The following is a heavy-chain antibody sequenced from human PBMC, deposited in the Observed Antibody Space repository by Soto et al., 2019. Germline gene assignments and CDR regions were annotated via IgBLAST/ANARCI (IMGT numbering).Heavy chain of an antibody. Sequence: GASVKVSCKPSGYIFTGYYIHWVRQAPGQGLEWMGIINPSGGSTNYPQKFQGRVTMTRDTSISTAYMELSRLRSDDTAVYYCAREYYYGSGSLFSWGQGTLVTVSS. J-gene: IGHJ5*02. D-gene: IGHD3-10*01. CDR2: INPSGGST. CDR3: AREYYYGSGSLFS. V-gene: IGHV1-2*02. CDR1: GYIFTGYY.